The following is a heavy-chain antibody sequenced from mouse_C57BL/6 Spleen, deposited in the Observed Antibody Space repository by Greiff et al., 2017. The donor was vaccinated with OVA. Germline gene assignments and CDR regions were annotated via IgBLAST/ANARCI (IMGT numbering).Heavy chain of an antibody. V-gene: IGHV5-12*01. D-gene: IGHD4-1*01. Sequence: EVKVVESGGGLVQPGGSLKLSCAASGFTFSDYYMYWVRQTPEKRLEWVAYISNGGGSTYYPDTVKGRFTISRDNAKNTLYLQMSRLKSEDTAMYYCAKANWDMDYWGQGTSVTVSS. CDR2: ISNGGGST. CDR1: GFTFSDYY. CDR3: AKANWDMDY. J-gene: IGHJ4*01.